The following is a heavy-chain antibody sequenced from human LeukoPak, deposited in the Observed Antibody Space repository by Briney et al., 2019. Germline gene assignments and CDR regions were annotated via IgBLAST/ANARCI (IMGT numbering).Heavy chain of an antibody. J-gene: IGHJ6*03. CDR1: GFTFSSYA. CDR2: IKQDGSEK. D-gene: IGHD3-22*01. CDR3: ARRASITMIVVVIKTYYYMDV. Sequence: GGSLRLSCAASGFTFSSYAMSWVRQAPGKGLEWVANIKQDGSEKYYVDSVKGRFTISRDNAKNSLYLQMNSLRAEDTAVYYCARRASITMIVVVIKTYYYMDVWGKGTTVTVSS. V-gene: IGHV3-7*01.